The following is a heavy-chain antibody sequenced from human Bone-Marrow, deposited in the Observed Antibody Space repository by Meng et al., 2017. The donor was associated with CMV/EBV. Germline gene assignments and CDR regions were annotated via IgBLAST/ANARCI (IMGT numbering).Heavy chain of an antibody. CDR1: GGTFSSYA. CDR2: INPSGGST. J-gene: IGHJ4*02. D-gene: IGHD6-6*01. Sequence: ASVKVSCKASGGTFSSYAISWVRQAPGQGLEWMGIINPSGGSTSYAQKFQGRVTMTRDTSTSTVYMELSSLRSEDTAVYYCARAGGAIRPPFDYCGQGTLVTVSS. CDR3: ARAGGAIRPPFDY. V-gene: IGHV1-46*01.